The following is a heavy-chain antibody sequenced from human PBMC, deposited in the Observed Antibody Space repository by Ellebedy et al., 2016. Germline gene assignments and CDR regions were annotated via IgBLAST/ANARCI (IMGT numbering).Heavy chain of an antibody. CDR2: ISGSGGST. J-gene: IGHJ6*03. V-gene: IGHV3-23*01. CDR1: GFTFSSYA. Sequence: GESLKISXAASGFTFSSYAMSWVRQAPGKGLEWVSAISGSGGSTYYADSVKGRFTISRDNSKNTLYLQMNSLRAEDTAVYYCAKEGPHYDFWSGYYENYYYYMDVWGKGTTVTVSS. CDR3: AKEGPHYDFWSGYYENYYYYMDV. D-gene: IGHD3-3*01.